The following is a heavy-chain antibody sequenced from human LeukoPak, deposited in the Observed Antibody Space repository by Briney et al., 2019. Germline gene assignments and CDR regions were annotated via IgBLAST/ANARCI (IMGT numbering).Heavy chain of an antibody. CDR1: GFSFSSYS. CDR3: ARVIASAVKIDY. D-gene: IGHD6-13*01. J-gene: IGHJ4*02. V-gene: IGHV3-21*01. CDR2: ISSGSSYI. Sequence: GGSLRLSCAASGFSFSSYSMNWVRQAPGKGLEWVSSISSGSSYIYYADSVRGRFTISRDDAKNSLYLQLNGLRAEDTAVYYCARVIASAVKIDYWGQGTLVTVSS.